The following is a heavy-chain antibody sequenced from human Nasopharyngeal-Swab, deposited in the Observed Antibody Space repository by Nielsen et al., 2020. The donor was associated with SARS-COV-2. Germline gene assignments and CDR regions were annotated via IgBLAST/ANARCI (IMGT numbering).Heavy chain of an antibody. V-gene: IGHV4-30-4*01. CDR3: ARGKFRAFDY. J-gene: IGHJ4*02. Sequence: IRQPPGKGLEWIGYIYYTGSTYYNPSLKSRLTISLDTPKNQFSLKLNSVTAADTAVYYCARGKFRAFDYWGQGALVTVSS. D-gene: IGHD3-10*01. CDR2: IYYTGST.